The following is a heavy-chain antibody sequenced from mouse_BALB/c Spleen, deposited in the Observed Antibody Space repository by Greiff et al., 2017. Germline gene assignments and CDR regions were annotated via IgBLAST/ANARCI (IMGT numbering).Heavy chain of an antibody. J-gene: IGHJ2*01. CDR3: ARDGPHFDY. CDR2: INSNGGST. V-gene: IGHV5-6-3*01. CDR1: GYTFSSYG. Sequence: EVQGVESGGGLVQPGGSLKLSCAASGYTFSSYGMSWVRQTPDKRLELVATINSNGGSTYYPDSVKGRFTISRDNAKNTLYLQMSSLKSEDTAMYYCARDGPHFDYWGQGTTLTVSS.